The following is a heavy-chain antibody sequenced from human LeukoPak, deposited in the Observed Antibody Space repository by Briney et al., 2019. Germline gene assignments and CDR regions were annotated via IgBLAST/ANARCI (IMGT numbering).Heavy chain of an antibody. CDR3: AKGLYYDILTGHDY. V-gene: IGHV3-23*01. CDR1: GFTFNSYA. CDR2: INTSGGST. D-gene: IGHD3-9*01. Sequence: PGGSLRLSCAASGFTFNSYAMNWVRQAPGKGLEWVSTINTSGGSTYYADSVKGRFTISRDNSKNTLYLQMNSLRAEDTAVYYCAKGLYYDILTGHDYWGQGTLVTVSS. J-gene: IGHJ4*02.